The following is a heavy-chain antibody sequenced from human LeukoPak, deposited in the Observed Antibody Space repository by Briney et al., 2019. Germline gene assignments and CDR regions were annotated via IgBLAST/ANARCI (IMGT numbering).Heavy chain of an antibody. CDR3: TRDWFSGSYQHFDY. CDR1: GFTFSNYG. V-gene: IGHV3-74*01. CDR2: VYSDGGTT. J-gene: IGHJ4*02. Sequence: PGGSLRLSCAASGFTFSNYGRNWVRQAPGKGLVWVSRVYSDGGTTTYADTVKGRFTTSRDNAKNTLYLQMNSLRAEDTAVYYCTRDWFSGSYQHFDYWGRGTLVSVAS. D-gene: IGHD1-26*01.